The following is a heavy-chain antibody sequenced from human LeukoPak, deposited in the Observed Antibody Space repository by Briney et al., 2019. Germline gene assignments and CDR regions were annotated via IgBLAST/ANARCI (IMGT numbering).Heavy chain of an antibody. V-gene: IGHV1-69*13. Sequence: ASVKVSCKASGGTFSSYAISWVRQAPGQGLEWMGGIIPIFGTANYAQKFQGRVTITADESTSTAYMELSSLRSEDTAVYYCASRAVAGTRLYWYFDLWGRGTLVTVSS. CDR3: ASRAVAGTRLYWYFDL. J-gene: IGHJ2*01. D-gene: IGHD6-19*01. CDR2: IIPIFGTA. CDR1: GGTFSSYA.